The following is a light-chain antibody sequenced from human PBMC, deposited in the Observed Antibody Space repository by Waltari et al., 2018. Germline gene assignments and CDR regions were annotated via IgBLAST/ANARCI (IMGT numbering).Light chain of an antibody. Sequence: DIVMTQSPDSLAVSLRERATFNCKSSQSVLYTANNKNYLAWYQQKPGQSPKLLIYWASTRESGVPDRFNGSGSGTDFTLTISSLQAEDVAVYYCQQYYSTLITFGQGTRLEIK. CDR2: WAS. CDR1: QSVLYTANNKNY. V-gene: IGKV4-1*01. CDR3: QQYYSTLIT. J-gene: IGKJ5*01.